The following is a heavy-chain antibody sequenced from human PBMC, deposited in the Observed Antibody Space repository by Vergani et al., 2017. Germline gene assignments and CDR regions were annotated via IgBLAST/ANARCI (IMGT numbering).Heavy chain of an antibody. CDR3: AKTPAGLYYYYGMDV. V-gene: IGHV3-23*01. Sequence: EVQLLESGGGLVQPGGSLRLSCAASGFTFSSYAMSWVRQAPGKGLEWVSAISGSGGSTYYADSGKGRFTISRDNSKNTLYLQMNSLRAEDTAVYYCAKTPAGLYYYYGMDVWGQGTTVTVSS. CDR2: ISGSGGST. J-gene: IGHJ6*02. D-gene: IGHD6-19*01. CDR1: GFTFSSYA.